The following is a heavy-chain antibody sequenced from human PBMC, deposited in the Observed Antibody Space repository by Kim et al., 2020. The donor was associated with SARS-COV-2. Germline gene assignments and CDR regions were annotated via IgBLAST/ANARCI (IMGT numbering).Heavy chain of an antibody. CDR3: AKSRAGYKYGKFDY. CDR1: GFTFSSYA. D-gene: IGHD5-12*01. V-gene: IGHV3-23*01. J-gene: IGHJ4*02. Sequence: GGSLRLSCAGTGFTFSSYASSWVRQAPGKGLEWVSGITNNGGNTYYADSVQGRFTISRDNSKNTVYLQMNSLRDEDTAVYYCAKSRAGYKYGKFDYWGQGTLVTVSS. CDR2: ITNNGGNT.